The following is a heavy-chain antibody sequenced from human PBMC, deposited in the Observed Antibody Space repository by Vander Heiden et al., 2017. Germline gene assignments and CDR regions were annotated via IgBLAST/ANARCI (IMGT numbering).Heavy chain of an antibody. CDR1: GFTFSTYG. J-gene: IGHJ6*02. Sequence: QVQLVESGGGVVQPGRSLRLSCAASGFTFSTYGMHWVRQAPGKGLEWVAVIWYDGSNKYYADSVKGRFTISRDNSKNTLYLQMNSLRAEDTAVYYCARAESDYYYYYGMDVWGQGTTVTVSS. CDR3: ARAESDYYYYYGMDV. V-gene: IGHV3-33*01. CDR2: IWYDGSNK.